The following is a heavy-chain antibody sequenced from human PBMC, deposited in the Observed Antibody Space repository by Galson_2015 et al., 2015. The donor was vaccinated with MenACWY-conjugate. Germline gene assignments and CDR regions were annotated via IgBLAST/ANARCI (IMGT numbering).Heavy chain of an antibody. CDR3: ARDSNYYDSSGYSPDY. J-gene: IGHJ4*02. V-gene: IGHV1-46*01. CDR2: INPSGGST. D-gene: IGHD3-22*01. CDR1: GYTFTSYY. Sequence: SVKVSCKASGYTFTSYYMHWVRQAPGQGLEWMGIINPSGGSTSYAQKFQGRVTMTRDTSTSTVYMEMSSLRSEDTAVYYCARDSNYYDSSGYSPDYWGQGALVTVSS.